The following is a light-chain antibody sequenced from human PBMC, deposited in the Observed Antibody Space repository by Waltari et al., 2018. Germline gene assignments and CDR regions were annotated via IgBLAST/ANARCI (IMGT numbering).Light chain of an antibody. CDR3: QQSFSTPPIT. CDR2: SAF. CDR1: KTIGKY. V-gene: IGKV1-39*01. J-gene: IGKJ5*01. Sequence: DIQMTQSPSSMSASVGDRVTITCRASKTIGKYLHWYKQKPGKAPKLLIYSAFTLESGVPSRFSASGSGTDFTLTISSLQPEDFATYYCQQSFSTPPITFGQGTRLEIK.